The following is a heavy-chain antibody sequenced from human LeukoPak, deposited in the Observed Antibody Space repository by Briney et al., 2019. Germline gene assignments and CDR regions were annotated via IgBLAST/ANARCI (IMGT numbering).Heavy chain of an antibody. Sequence: GASVKVSCKVSGYTLTELSMHRVRQAPGKGLEWMGGFDPEDGETIYAQKFQGRVTMTEDTSTDTAYMELSSLRSEDTAVYCCAPVRAVAGPGVYYFDYWGQGTLVTVSS. CDR3: APVRAVAGPGVYYFDY. D-gene: IGHD6-19*01. V-gene: IGHV1-24*01. CDR1: GYTLTELS. CDR2: FDPEDGET. J-gene: IGHJ4*02.